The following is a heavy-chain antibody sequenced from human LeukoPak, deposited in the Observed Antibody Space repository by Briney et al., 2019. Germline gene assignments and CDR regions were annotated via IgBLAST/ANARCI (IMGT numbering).Heavy chain of an antibody. Sequence: PSETLSLTCTVSGGSISSSSYYWGWIRQPPGKGLEWIGSIYYSGSTNYNPSLKSRVTISVDTSKNQFSLKLSSVTAADTAVYYCARPYGDYVGTYYFDYWGQGTLVTVSS. V-gene: IGHV4-39*07. CDR2: IYYSGST. CDR3: ARPYGDYVGTYYFDY. D-gene: IGHD4-17*01. J-gene: IGHJ4*02. CDR1: GGSISSSSYY.